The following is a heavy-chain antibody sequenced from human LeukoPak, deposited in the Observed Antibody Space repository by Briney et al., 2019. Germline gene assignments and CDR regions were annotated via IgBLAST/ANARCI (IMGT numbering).Heavy chain of an antibody. CDR1: GYTLTELS. V-gene: IGHV1-24*01. CDR2: FDHEDGET. Sequence: ASVKVSCKVSGYTLTELSMHWVRQAPGKGLEWMGGFDHEDGETIYAQKFQGRVTMTEDTSTDTAYMELSSLRSEDTAVYYCATDHPPFTRYYYMDVWGKGTTVTVSS. CDR3: ATDHPPFTRYYYMDV. J-gene: IGHJ6*03.